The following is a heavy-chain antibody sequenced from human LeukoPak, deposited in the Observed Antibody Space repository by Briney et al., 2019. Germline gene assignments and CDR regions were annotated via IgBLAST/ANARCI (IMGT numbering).Heavy chain of an antibody. CDR3: ARGKGYSYGRFDY. CDR2: ISYDGSNK. V-gene: IGHV3-30*04. J-gene: IGHJ4*02. CDR1: GFTFSSYA. D-gene: IGHD5-18*01. Sequence: GGSLRLSCAASGFTFSSYAMHWVRQAPGKGLEWVAVISYDGSNKYYADSVKGRFTISRDNSKNTLYLQMNSLRAEDTAVYYCARGKGYSYGRFDYWGQGTLVTVSS.